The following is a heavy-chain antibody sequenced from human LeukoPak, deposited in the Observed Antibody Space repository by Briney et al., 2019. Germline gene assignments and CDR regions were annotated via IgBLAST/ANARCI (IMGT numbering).Heavy chain of an antibody. CDR3: ARGGLPAAITDY. Sequence: GSLRLSCAASGFTFSTYSMNWVRQAPGKGLEWVSSISSSSTYIYHADSVKGRFTISRDNAKNSLYLQMNSLRAEDTAVYYCARGGLPAAITDYWGQGILVTVSS. D-gene: IGHD2-2*02. J-gene: IGHJ4*02. CDR1: GFTFSTYS. V-gene: IGHV3-21*01. CDR2: ISSSSTYI.